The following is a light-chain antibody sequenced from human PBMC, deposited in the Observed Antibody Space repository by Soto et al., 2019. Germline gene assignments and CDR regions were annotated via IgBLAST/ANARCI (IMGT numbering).Light chain of an antibody. CDR2: GAS. CDR1: QSVRSN. J-gene: IGKJ4*01. V-gene: IGKV3-15*01. CDR3: QHYDTWPLG. Sequence: EIVMTQSPATLSVSPGERATLSCRASQSVRSNLAWYQQKPGQAPRLLIYGASTRATNIPARFSGSGSGAEFTLTISSLQSEDFAVYYCQHYDTWPLGFGGGTKVEIE.